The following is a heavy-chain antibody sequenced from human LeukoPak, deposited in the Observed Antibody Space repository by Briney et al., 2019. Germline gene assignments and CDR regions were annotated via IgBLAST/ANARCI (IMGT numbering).Heavy chain of an antibody. CDR2: IYYSGST. Sequence: SETLSLTCTASGGSISSSSYYWGWIRQPPGKGLEWIGSIYYSGSTYYNPSLKSRVTISVDTSKNQFSLKLSSVTAADTAVYYCASSSGSTYYFDYWGQGTLVTVSS. CDR1: GGSISSSSYY. J-gene: IGHJ4*02. D-gene: IGHD6-19*01. CDR3: ASSSGSTYYFDY. V-gene: IGHV4-39*07.